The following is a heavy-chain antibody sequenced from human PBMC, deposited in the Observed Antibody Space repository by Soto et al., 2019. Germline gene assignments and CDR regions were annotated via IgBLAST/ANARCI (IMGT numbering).Heavy chain of an antibody. V-gene: IGHV4-39*01. D-gene: IGHD2-15*01. CDR1: GDSSVSSSSYY. CDR2: IYYTGNT. Sequence: SETLSLTCTVSGDSSVSSSSYYWGWIRQPPGKGLAWIGSIYYTGNTFYSPSFRSRLTISVDTSKSQFSLKLRSVTAADTATYYCASEVSSTDGMDVWGQGTTVTVSS. J-gene: IGHJ6*02. CDR3: ASEVSSTDGMDV.